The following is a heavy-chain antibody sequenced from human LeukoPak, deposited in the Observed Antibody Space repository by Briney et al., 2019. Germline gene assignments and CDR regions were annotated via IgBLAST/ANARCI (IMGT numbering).Heavy chain of an antibody. J-gene: IGHJ4*02. V-gene: IGHV3-30-3*01. Sequence: PGGSLGHSCAASGFTFRNYVIHWVRQAPGKGLEWVAVTSSDLNVKLYADSVKGRFTISRDNSRSTLYLQMNSLRPEDTAIYYCAREGYYGSGSPPSLYFDYWGQGTLVTVSS. CDR3: AREGYYGSGSPPSLYFDY. CDR1: GFTFRNYV. CDR2: TSSDLNVK. D-gene: IGHD3-10*01.